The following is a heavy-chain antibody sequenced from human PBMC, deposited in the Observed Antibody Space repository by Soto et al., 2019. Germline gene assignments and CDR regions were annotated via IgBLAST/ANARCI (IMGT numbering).Heavy chain of an antibody. CDR1: GLTVRDYY. J-gene: IGHJ5*02. CDR2: ISSSDSTK. V-gene: IGHV3-11*01. D-gene: IGHD3-10*01. Sequence: QVQLVESGGGLVKPGGSLRLSCAASGLTVRDYYMSWIRQAPGKGLEWVSYISSSDSTKYYADSVKGRFTISRDNAKNSLYLQTNSLRADDTAVDYCASGDGLNWFDPWGQGTLVTVSS. CDR3: ASGDGLNWFDP.